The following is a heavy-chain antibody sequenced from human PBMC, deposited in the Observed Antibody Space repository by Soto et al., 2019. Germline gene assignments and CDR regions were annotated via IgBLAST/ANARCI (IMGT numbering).Heavy chain of an antibody. CDR3: ARRGEYSTTMVRGGPRHYYYYGMDV. CDR1: GGTFSSYA. CDR2: IIPIFGTA. D-gene: IGHD3-10*01. J-gene: IGHJ6*02. V-gene: IGHV1-69*06. Sequence: QVQLVQSGAEVKKPGSSVKVSCKASGGTFSSYAISWVRQAPGQGLEWMGGIIPIFGTANYAQKFQGIATITADKSTSTAYRELSSLGSEDTAVYYCARRGEYSTTMVRGGPRHYYYYGMDVWGQGTTVTVSS.